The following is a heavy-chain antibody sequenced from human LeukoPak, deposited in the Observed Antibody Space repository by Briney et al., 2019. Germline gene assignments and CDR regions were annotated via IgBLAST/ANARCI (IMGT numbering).Heavy chain of an antibody. V-gene: IGHV1-2*02. J-gene: IGHJ1*01. Sequence: ASVKVSCKASGYTFTGYYMHWVRQAPGQGLEWMGWINPNSGGTNYAQKFQGRVTMTRDTSISTAYMELSRLRSEDTAVYYCARGYYDSSGYYYQHWGQGTLVTVSS. CDR2: INPNSGGT. CDR1: GYTFTGYY. D-gene: IGHD3-22*01. CDR3: ARGYYDSSGYYYQH.